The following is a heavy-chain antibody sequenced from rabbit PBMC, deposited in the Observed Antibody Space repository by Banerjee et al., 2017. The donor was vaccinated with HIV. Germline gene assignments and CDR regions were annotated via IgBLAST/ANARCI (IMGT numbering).Heavy chain of an antibody. CDR1: GFDLSDNYY. D-gene: IGHD2-1*01. J-gene: IGHJ4*01. CDR2: IYARSAGST. CDR3: ARSSGDVSLNL. Sequence: QSLEESGGDLVRPEGSLTLTCTASGFDLSDNYYMCWVRQAPGKGLEWIACIYARSAGSTYYASWAKGRFTISRTSSTTVTLQMTSLTAADTATYFCARSSGDVSLNLWGPGTLVTVS. V-gene: IGHV1S40*01.